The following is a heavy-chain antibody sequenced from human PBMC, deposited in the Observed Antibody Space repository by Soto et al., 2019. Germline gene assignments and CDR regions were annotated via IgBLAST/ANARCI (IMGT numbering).Heavy chain of an antibody. Sequence: QVQLVESGGGVVQPGRSLRLSCTASGFTFSSYAMHWVRQAPGKGLEWVAVISYDGSNKYYADSVKGRFTISRDNSKNTLYLRMNRLRAEDTAVYYCARVVHYYGSVFAFDIWGQGTMVTVSS. CDR2: ISYDGSNK. J-gene: IGHJ3*02. CDR1: GFTFSSYA. CDR3: ARVVHYYGSVFAFDI. V-gene: IGHV3-30-3*01. D-gene: IGHD3-10*01.